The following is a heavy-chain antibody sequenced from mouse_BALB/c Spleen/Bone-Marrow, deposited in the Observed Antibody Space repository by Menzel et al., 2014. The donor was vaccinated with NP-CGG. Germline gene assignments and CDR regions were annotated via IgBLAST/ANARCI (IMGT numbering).Heavy chain of an antibody. Sequence: DAQLYESGGGLVKPGGSLKLSCAAFGFTFSSYAMSWGRQTPEKRLEWVASISSGGSTYYPDSVKGRFTISRDNARNILYLQMSSLRSEDTAMYYCARGGFRGLDYWGQGTTLTVSS. CDR1: GFTFSSYA. V-gene: IGHV5-6-5*01. J-gene: IGHJ2*01. CDR2: ISSGGST. CDR3: ARGGFRGLDY.